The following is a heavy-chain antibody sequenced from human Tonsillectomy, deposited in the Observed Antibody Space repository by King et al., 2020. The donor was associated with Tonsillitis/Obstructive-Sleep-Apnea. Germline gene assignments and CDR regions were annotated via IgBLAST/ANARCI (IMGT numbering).Heavy chain of an antibody. J-gene: IGHJ4*02. Sequence: VQLVESGAEVKKPGASVNLSCKASGYTFTSYYLHWVRQAPGQGLEWMGIINPSSGSTSYAQKFQARVTMTRDTSTSTVYMELSSLRSEDAAVYYCASVRDYYDGSGYTFDYWGQGTLVTVSS. V-gene: IGHV1-46*01. D-gene: IGHD3-22*01. CDR3: ASVRDYYDGSGYTFDY. CDR2: INPSSGST. CDR1: GYTFTSYY.